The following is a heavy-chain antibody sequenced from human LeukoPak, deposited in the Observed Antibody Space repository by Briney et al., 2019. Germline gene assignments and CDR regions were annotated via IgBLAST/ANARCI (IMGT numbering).Heavy chain of an antibody. Sequence: ASVKVSCKASGYTFTGYYMHWVRQAPGQGLEWMGRINPNSGGTNYAQKFQGRVTMTRDTSISTAYMELSRLRSDDTAVYYCARSCSSTSCISYYYGMDVWGQGTTVTVSS. CDR1: GYTFTGYY. V-gene: IGHV1-2*06. CDR2: INPNSGGT. D-gene: IGHD2-2*01. J-gene: IGHJ6*02. CDR3: ARSCSSTSCISYYYGMDV.